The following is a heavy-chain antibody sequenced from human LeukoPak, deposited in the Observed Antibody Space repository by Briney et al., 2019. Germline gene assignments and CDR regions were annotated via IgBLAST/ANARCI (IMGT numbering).Heavy chain of an antibody. V-gene: IGHV3-23*01. CDR3: GDSNYWYPVDY. CDR1: GFTFSSYA. D-gene: IGHD4-11*01. Sequence: GGSLRLSCAASGFTFSSYAMRWVRQAPGKGLEWVSGITGSGDSTYYADSVKGRFTISRDNSKNTLYLQMNSLRAEDTAVYYCGDSNYWYPVDYWGQGTLVTVSS. J-gene: IGHJ4*02. CDR2: ITGSGDST.